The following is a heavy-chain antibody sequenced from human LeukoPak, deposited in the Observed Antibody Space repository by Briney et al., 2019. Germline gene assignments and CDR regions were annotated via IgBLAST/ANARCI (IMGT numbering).Heavy chain of an antibody. Sequence: GAXXKVSCKASGYSFTGYYMNWVRQAPGQGLEWMGRMNPNSGDTNYAQKFQGRVTMNRETSISTAYMELSRLTSDYTAVYYCARGRSSWYDLDYCGQGTLVTVSS. CDR1: GYSFTGYY. CDR3: ARGRSSWYDLDY. CDR2: MNPNSGDT. D-gene: IGHD6-13*01. J-gene: IGHJ4*02. V-gene: IGHV1-2*06.